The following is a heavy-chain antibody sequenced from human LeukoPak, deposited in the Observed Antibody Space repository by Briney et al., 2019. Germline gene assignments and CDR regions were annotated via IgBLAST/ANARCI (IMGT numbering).Heavy chain of an antibody. V-gene: IGHV3-23*01. D-gene: IGHD2-2*01. Sequence: GGSLRLSCAASGFTFSSYAMSWVRQAPGKGLEWVSAISVGGDNTYYADSVKGRSTISRDNSKNTLYLQMNSLRVEDTATYHCARYCITPTCGVSYYGMDVWGKGTTVTVSS. CDR1: GFTFSSYA. J-gene: IGHJ6*04. CDR2: ISVGGDNT. CDR3: ARYCITPTCGVSYYGMDV.